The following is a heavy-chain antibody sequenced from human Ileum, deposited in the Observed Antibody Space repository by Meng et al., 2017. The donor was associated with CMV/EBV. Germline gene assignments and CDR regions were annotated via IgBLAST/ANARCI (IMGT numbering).Heavy chain of an antibody. V-gene: IGHV3-7*01. Sequence: GESLKISCAASGFTFSRSWMNWVRQAPGKGLEWVANIKPDGSGDFVDAVKGRFTISRDNAKNSLYLQMNSLRAEDTAVYYCARDRNWGHTYYYYYGMDVWGQGTTVTVSS. CDR1: GFTFSRSW. D-gene: IGHD7-27*01. CDR2: IKPDGSG. J-gene: IGHJ6*02. CDR3: ARDRNWGHTYYYYYGMDV.